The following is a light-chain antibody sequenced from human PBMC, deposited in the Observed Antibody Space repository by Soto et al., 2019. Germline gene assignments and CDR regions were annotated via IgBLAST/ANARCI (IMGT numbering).Light chain of an antibody. CDR1: QSIGSN. J-gene: IGKJ4*01. CDR3: QQYDTWPLT. CDR2: AAS. Sequence: EIVMTQSPATLSVSPGERVTLSCRASQSIGSNLAWYLQKPGQAPTLLIYAASTRATGFPARFSGSGSGTEFTLSISTLQFEDFAVYYCQQYDTWPLTFGGGTKVEI. V-gene: IGKV3-15*01.